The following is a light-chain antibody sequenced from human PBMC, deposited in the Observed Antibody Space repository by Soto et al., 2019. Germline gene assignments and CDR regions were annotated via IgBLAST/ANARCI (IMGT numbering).Light chain of an antibody. Sequence: ILMTQSPATLSVSPGERATLSCRASQSVSNNLAWYQQKPGQAPRLLIYDASTRATGIPARFSGSGSGTEFTLTITGLHSEDFAVYYCQQYNNWPPWTFGQVTKVEIK. CDR2: DAS. J-gene: IGKJ1*01. V-gene: IGKV3-15*01. CDR3: QQYNNWPPWT. CDR1: QSVSNN.